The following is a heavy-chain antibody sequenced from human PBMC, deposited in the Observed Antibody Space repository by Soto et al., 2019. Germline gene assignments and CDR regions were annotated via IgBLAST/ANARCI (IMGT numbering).Heavy chain of an antibody. CDR3: ARGDRGAFDL. D-gene: IGHD2-21*02. CDR1: GFTFSSYG. Sequence: AGGSLRLSCAASGFTFSSYGMHWVRQAPGKGLEWVAVISYDGSNKYYADSAKGRFTISRDNSKNTLYLQMNSLRAEDTAVYYCARGDRGAFDLWGQGTMVTVSS. CDR2: ISYDGSNK. J-gene: IGHJ3*01. V-gene: IGHV3-30*03.